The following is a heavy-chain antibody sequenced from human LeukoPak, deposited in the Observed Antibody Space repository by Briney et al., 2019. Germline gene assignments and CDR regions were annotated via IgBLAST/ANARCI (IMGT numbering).Heavy chain of an antibody. CDR3: ARDRGYSSSWYFVKDYYMDV. CDR1: GFIFRNYG. V-gene: IGHV3-33*01. J-gene: IGHJ6*03. CDR2: IWYDGSNK. D-gene: IGHD6-13*01. Sequence: GGSLRLSCAASGFIFRNYGMHWVRQAPGKGLEWVAIIWYDGSNKYYADSVKGRFTISRDNSKNTLYLQMNSLRAEDTAVYYCARDRGYSSSWYFVKDYYMDVWGKGTTVTVSS.